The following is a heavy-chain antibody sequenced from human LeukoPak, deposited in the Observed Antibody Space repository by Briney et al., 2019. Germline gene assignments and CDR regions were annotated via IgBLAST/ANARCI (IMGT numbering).Heavy chain of an antibody. CDR2: IIPILGIA. Sequence: SVKVSCKASGGTFSSYAISWVRQAPGQGLEWMGRIIPILGIANYAQRFQGRVTITADKSTSTAYMELSSLRSEDTAVYYCARVSDFMYYFDYWGQGTLVTVSS. D-gene: IGHD3-3*01. V-gene: IGHV1-69*04. J-gene: IGHJ4*02. CDR1: GGTFSSYA. CDR3: ARVSDFMYYFDY.